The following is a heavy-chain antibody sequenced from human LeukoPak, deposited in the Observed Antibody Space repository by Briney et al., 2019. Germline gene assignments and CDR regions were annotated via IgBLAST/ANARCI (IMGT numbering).Heavy chain of an antibody. CDR2: MKQDGYEK. D-gene: IGHD1-26*01. J-gene: IGHJ4*02. Sequence: GGSLRLSCAASGFTFSDYWMSWVRQTPEKGLEWVANMKQDGYEKYYVDSVKGRFTISRDNARNSLYLQMNSLRAEDTAVYYCARDKIVGPATLDYWGQGTLVTVSS. CDR1: GFTFSDYW. V-gene: IGHV3-7*01. CDR3: ARDKIVGPATLDY.